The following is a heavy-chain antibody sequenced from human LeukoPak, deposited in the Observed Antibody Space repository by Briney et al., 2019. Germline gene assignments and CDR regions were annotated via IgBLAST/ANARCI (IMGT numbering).Heavy chain of an antibody. CDR2: INNDGSNT. D-gene: IGHD3-16*01. Sequence: PGGSLRLSCAASGYTFGSYWMYWVRQAPGKGLVWVSRINNDGSNTIYADSVKGRFTISRDNAKNTLYLQMNSLRDDDTAVYYCVRDNGGEHLWGQGTLVTVSS. CDR1: GYTFGSYW. V-gene: IGHV3-74*01. J-gene: IGHJ4*02. CDR3: VRDNGGEHL.